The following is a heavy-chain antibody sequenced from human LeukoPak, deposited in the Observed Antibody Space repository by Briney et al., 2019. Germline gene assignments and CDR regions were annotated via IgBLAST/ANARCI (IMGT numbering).Heavy chain of an antibody. CDR3: ARDNSVEDTAWWFDP. CDR2: ITPSGGST. D-gene: IGHD4-23*01. Sequence: GASVKVSCKASGYTFTNYYMYWVRQAPGQGLEWLGLITPSGGSTWYAQKFQGRVTMTRDMSTSTDYMELSSLRSEDTAVYYCARDNSVEDTAWWFDPWGQGTLVTVSS. J-gene: IGHJ5*02. V-gene: IGHV1-46*01. CDR1: GYTFTNYY.